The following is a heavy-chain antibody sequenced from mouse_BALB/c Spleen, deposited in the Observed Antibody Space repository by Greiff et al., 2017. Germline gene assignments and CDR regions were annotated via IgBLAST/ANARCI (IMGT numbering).Heavy chain of an antibody. D-gene: IGHD1-1*01. CDR2: ISSGSSTI. J-gene: IGHJ4*01. Sequence: EVQLVESGGGLVQPGGSRKLSCAASGFTFSSFGMHWVRQAPEKGLEWVAYISSGSSTIYYADTVKGRFTISRDNPKNTLFLQMTSLRSEDTAMYYCASLYYGYAMDYWGQGTSVTVSS. CDR1: GFTFSSFG. V-gene: IGHV5-17*02. CDR3: ASLYYGYAMDY.